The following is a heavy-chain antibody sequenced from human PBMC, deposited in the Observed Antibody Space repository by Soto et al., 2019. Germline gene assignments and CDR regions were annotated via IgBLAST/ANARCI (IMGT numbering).Heavy chain of an antibody. CDR2: ISGSGGST. CDR1: GFTFSSYA. Sequence: GGSLRLSCAASGFTFSSYAVSWVRQAPGKGLEWVSAISGSGGSTYYADSVKGRFTISRDNSKNTLYLQMNSLRAEDTAVYYCAEISFEWELSGGSYNWFDPWGQGTLVTVSS. V-gene: IGHV3-23*01. CDR3: AEISFEWELSGGSYNWFDP. J-gene: IGHJ5*02. D-gene: IGHD1-26*01.